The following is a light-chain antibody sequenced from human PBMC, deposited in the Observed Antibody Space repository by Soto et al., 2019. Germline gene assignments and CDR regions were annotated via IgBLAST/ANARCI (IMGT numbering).Light chain of an antibody. CDR1: SCNIGSNT. Sequence: QSVLTQPPSASGTPGQSVTISCSGTSCNIGSNTVNWYQQLPGTAPKLLIYSNNQRPSGVPDRFSGSKSGTSASLAISGLQSEDEADYYCAAWDDSLNGYVLGTGTKVTVL. J-gene: IGLJ1*01. CDR2: SNN. CDR3: AAWDDSLNGYV. V-gene: IGLV1-44*01.